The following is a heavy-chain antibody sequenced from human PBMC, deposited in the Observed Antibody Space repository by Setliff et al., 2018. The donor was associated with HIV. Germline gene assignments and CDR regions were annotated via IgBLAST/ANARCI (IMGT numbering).Heavy chain of an antibody. J-gene: IGHJ4*02. CDR1: GGSMSSSGPGYY. Sequence: SETLSLTCTVSGGSMSSSGPGYYWGWVRQTPGGGLEWIGSVYYRGRTYYNPSLKSRVTISVDTSKNQLSLRLTSMAAADTAMYYCARSQPDTIFEVVTFDCWGQGKMVTVSS. CDR2: VYYRGRT. D-gene: IGHD3-3*01. V-gene: IGHV4-39*01. CDR3: ARSQPDTIFEVVTFDC.